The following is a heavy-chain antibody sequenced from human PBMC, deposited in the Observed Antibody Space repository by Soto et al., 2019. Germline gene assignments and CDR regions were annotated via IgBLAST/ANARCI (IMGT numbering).Heavy chain of an antibody. J-gene: IGHJ5*02. CDR1: GDSISNSRFY. CDR2: IYHTGNA. Sequence: SETLSLTCSVSGDSISNSRFYWAWIRQPPGEGLEWIGSIYHTGNAYYNPSLKSRVTISVDTSKNQFSLKLTSVTAADAALYYCARDFFDSSDYTTDWFDPWGQGTLVTVS. V-gene: IGHV4-39*01. CDR3: ARDFFDSSDYTTDWFDP. D-gene: IGHD3-22*01.